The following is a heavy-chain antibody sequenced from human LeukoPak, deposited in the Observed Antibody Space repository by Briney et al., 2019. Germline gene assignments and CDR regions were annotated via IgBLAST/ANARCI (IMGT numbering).Heavy chain of an antibody. V-gene: IGHV4-31*03. CDR2: IYYNGST. Sequence: SETLSLTCPVSGGSISSGVYYWSWIRQHPGKGLEWIGYIYYNGSTYYNPSLKSRVTISVDTSKNQFSLKLSSVTAADTAVYYCARGVRWLQLSYFDYWGQGTLVTVSS. J-gene: IGHJ4*02. CDR3: ARGVRWLQLSYFDY. CDR1: GGSISSGVYY. D-gene: IGHD5-24*01.